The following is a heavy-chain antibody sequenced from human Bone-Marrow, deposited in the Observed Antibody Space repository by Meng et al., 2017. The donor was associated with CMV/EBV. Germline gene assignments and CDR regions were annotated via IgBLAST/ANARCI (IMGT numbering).Heavy chain of an antibody. J-gene: IGHJ1*01. CDR1: GYTFTGYY. CDR2: INPNSGGT. D-gene: IGHD6-6*01. CDR3: ARGLPGEYYFQH. V-gene: IGHV1-2*02. Sequence: ASVKVSCKASGYTFTGYYMHWVRQAPGQGLEWMGWINPNSGGTNYAQKFQGRVTMTRDTSISTAYMELSRLRSDDTAVYYCARGLPGEYYFQHWGQATLATSSS.